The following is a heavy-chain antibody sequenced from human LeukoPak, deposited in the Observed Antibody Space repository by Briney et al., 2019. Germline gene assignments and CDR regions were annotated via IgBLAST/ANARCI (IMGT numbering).Heavy chain of an antibody. J-gene: IGHJ5*02. D-gene: IGHD1-26*01. CDR3: ARMGGSYYNWLTP. Sequence: SETLSLTCTVSGGSISSSSYYWGWIRQPPGKGLEWIGNGYYSGSTYYNPSLKSRVTISIDTSKNQFSLKLSSVTAADTAVYYCARMGGSYYNWLTPGAREPWSPSPQ. V-gene: IGHV4-39*07. CDR1: GGSISSSSYY. CDR2: GYYSGST.